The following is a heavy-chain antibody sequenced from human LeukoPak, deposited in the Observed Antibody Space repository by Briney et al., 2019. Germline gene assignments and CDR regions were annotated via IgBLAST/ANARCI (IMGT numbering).Heavy chain of an antibody. V-gene: IGHV1-46*01. CDR1: GYTFGTHW. J-gene: IGHJ5*02. Sequence: ASVKVSCKASGYTFGTHWMHWVRQAPGQGLEWMGIINPSGDFRSYAQKFKGRVTVTRDMSTRTVYMELSDLRPDDTAVYYCARDSSGEWEQVTGWWLDPWGQGTLVIVSS. CDR2: INPSGDFR. CDR3: ARDSSGEWEQVTGWWLDP. D-gene: IGHD3-16*01.